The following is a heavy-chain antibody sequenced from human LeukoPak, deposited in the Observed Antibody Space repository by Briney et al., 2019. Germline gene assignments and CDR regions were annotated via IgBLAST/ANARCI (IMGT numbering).Heavy chain of an antibody. Sequence: PGGSLRLSCAASGVTLSDHHMDWVRQAPGKGLEWVSVIYRGDTYYADSVKGRFTISRDDSKNTVFLQMNRLRADDTAVYFCASYYCSSGSCYFDTWGQGTLVAVSS. CDR2: IYRGDT. V-gene: IGHV3-53*01. J-gene: IGHJ4*02. D-gene: IGHD2-15*01. CDR1: GVTLSDHH. CDR3: ASYYCSSGSCYFDT.